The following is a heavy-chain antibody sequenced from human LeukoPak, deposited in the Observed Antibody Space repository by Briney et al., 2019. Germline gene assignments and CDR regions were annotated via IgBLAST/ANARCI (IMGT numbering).Heavy chain of an antibody. Sequence: SETLSLTCTVSGGSISSYYWSWIRQPPGKGLEWIGYIYYSGSTNYNPSLKSRVTISVDTSKNQFSLKLSSVTAADTAVYYCARSELSCSGGSCPTRYAFDIWGQGTVVTASS. J-gene: IGHJ3*02. CDR2: IYYSGST. CDR3: ARSELSCSGGSCPTRYAFDI. V-gene: IGHV4-59*01. CDR1: GGSISSYY. D-gene: IGHD2-15*01.